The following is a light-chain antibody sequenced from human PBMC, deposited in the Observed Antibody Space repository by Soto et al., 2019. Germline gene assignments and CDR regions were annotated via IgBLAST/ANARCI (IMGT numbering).Light chain of an antibody. V-gene: IGLV2-14*01. CDR2: EVN. CDR3: SSFTTTSTHV. Sequence: LTQPASLSGSPGQSITISCTGTSSDIGAYDYVSWFQQHPGRAPKLMISEVNNRPSGVSNRFSGSKSGNTAYLTISGLQVEDEAEYFCSSFTTTSTHVFGTGTKVTVL. J-gene: IGLJ1*01. CDR1: SSDIGAYDY.